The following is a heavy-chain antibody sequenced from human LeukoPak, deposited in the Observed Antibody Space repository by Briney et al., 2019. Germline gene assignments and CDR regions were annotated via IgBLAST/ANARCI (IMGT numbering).Heavy chain of an antibody. D-gene: IGHD3-22*01. CDR3: AKDPRAYYDSSGYYPPTFDY. Sequence: GGSLRLSCAASGFTFDDYAMHWVRQAPGKGLEWVSGISWNSGSIGYADSVKGRFTISRDNAKNSLYLQMNSLRAEDTALYYCAKDPRAYYDSSGYYPPTFDYWGQGTLVTVSS. V-gene: IGHV3-9*01. J-gene: IGHJ4*02. CDR1: GFTFDDYA. CDR2: ISWNSGSI.